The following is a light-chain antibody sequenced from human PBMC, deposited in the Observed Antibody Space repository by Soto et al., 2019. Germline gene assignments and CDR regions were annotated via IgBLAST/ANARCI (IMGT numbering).Light chain of an antibody. CDR3: QQSYSTPRT. V-gene: IGKV1-39*01. Sequence: DIQMTQSPSSLSASVGDRVTITCRASQSISSYLNWYQQKPGKAPKLPIYAASNLQSGVPSRFSGSGSGTDFTLTISSLQPEDFATYYCQQSYSTPRTFGGGTKVEIK. CDR2: AAS. J-gene: IGKJ4*01. CDR1: QSISSY.